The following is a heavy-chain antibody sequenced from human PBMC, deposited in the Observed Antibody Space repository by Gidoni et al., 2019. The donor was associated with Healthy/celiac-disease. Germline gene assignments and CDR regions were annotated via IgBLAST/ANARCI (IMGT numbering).Heavy chain of an antibody. CDR1: GFTFSSYG. J-gene: IGHJ6*02. V-gene: IGHV3-30*18. Sequence: PGRSLRLSCAASGFTFSSYGMHWVRQAPGKGLEWVAVISYDGSNKYYADSVKGRFTISRDNSKNTLYLQMNSLRAEDTAVYYCAKELGKENYHNYYYGMDVWGQGTTVTVSS. D-gene: IGHD1-7*01. CDR2: ISYDGSNK. CDR3: AKELGKENYHNYYYGMDV.